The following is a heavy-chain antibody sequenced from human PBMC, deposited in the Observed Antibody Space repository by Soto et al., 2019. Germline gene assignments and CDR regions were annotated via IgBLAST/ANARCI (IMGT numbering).Heavy chain of an antibody. J-gene: IGHJ5*02. CDR3: ARNDLAAAGTEHHDYNWFDP. V-gene: IGHV1-18*01. Sequence: ASVKVSCTASGYTFTSYGISWLRQAPGQGLEWMGWISAYNGNTNYAQKLQGRVTMTTDTSISTAYMELSRLRSDDTAVYYCARNDLAAAGTEHHDYNWFDPWGQGTLVTVSS. D-gene: IGHD6-13*01. CDR1: GYTFTSYG. CDR2: ISAYNGNT.